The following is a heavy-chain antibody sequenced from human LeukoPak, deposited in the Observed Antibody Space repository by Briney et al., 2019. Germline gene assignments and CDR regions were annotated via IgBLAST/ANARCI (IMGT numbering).Heavy chain of an antibody. D-gene: IGHD4-17*01. V-gene: IGHV3-11*01. J-gene: IGHJ4*02. CDR1: GFTFSDYY. CDR3: AKDSRGTTTTIYYFDC. CDR2: ISSSGSTI. Sequence: GGSLRLSCAASGFTFSDYYMSWIRQAPGKGLEWVSYISSSGSTIYYADSVKGRFTISRDNSKNTLYVQMNSLRVEDTAVYYCAKDSRGTTTTIYYFDCWGQGTLVTVSS.